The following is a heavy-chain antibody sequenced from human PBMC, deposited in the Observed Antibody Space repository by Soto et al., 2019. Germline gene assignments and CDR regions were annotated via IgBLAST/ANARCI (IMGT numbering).Heavy chain of an antibody. V-gene: IGHV1-69*04. J-gene: IGHJ3*02. CDR2: IIPILGIA. D-gene: IGHD2-2*02. Sequence: ASVKVSCKASGGAFSSYAISWVRQAPGQGLEWMGRIIPILGIANYAQKFQGRVTITADKSTSTAYMELSSLRSEDTAVYYCARWGYCSSTSCYRDAFDIWGQGTMVTVSS. CDR3: ARWGYCSSTSCYRDAFDI. CDR1: GGAFSSYA.